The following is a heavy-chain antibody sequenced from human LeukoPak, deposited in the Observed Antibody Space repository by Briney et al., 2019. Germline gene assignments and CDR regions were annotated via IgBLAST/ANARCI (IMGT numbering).Heavy chain of an antibody. J-gene: IGHJ5*02. CDR3: AATPNWFDP. CDR2: MYYSGST. V-gene: IGHV4-59*11. Sequence: SETLSLTCTVSGGSISGHYWSWIRQPPGKGLELIGYMYYSGSTNYNPSLKSRVTISVDTSKKQFSLKLISVTAADTGVYYCAATPNWFDPWGQGTLVTVSS. CDR1: GGSISGHY.